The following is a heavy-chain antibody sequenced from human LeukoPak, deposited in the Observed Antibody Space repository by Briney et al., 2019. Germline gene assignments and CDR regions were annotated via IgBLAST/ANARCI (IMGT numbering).Heavy chain of an antibody. CDR3: ARDMGGYCTNGVCYRVDAFDI. J-gene: IGHJ3*02. D-gene: IGHD2-8*01. Sequence: GGSLRLSCAASGFTFDDYGMSWVRQAPGKGLEWVSGINWNGGSTGYADSVKGRFTISRDNAKNSLYLQMNSLKAEDTALYYCARDMGGYCTNGVCYRVDAFDIWGQGTMVTVSS. V-gene: IGHV3-20*04. CDR1: GFTFDDYG. CDR2: INWNGGST.